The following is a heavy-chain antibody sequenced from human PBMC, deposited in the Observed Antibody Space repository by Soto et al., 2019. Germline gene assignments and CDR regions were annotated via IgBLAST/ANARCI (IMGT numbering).Heavy chain of an antibody. CDR1: GFSFSSCE. V-gene: IGHV3-48*03. D-gene: IGHD3-9*01. Sequence: DVQLVESGGGLVQPGGSLRLSCAASGFSFSSCEMSWVRQAPGKGLEWVSYISGSGTSTQYSDSVKGRFTISRDNAKNSLHLQMNRLGAEDTAVYYCASKIVTPGYHYYDYWGQGTLVTVSS. CDR3: ASKIVTPGYHYYDY. CDR2: ISGSGTST. J-gene: IGHJ4*02.